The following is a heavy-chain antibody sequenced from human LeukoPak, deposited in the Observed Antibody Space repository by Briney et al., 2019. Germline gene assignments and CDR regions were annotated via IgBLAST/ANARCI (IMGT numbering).Heavy chain of an antibody. D-gene: IGHD3-10*01. CDR1: GITFSTST. CDR2: IRYDGSNK. CDR3: ARFAAGGSYYYYMDV. J-gene: IGHJ6*03. Sequence: GGSLRLSCAASGITFSTSTMNWVRQAPGKGLEWVAFIRYDGSNKYYADSVKGRFTISRDNAKNSLYLQMNSLRADDTAVYYCARFAAGGSYYYYMDVWGKGTTVTVSS. V-gene: IGHV3-30*02.